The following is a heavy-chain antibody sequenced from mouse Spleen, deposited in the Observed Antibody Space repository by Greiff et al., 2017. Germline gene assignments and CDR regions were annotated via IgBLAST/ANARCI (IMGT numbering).Heavy chain of an antibody. J-gene: IGHJ1*01. CDR2: INSNGGST. CDR1: GFTFSSYA. CDR3: ARGRYWYFDV. Sequence: EVHLVESGGGLVKPGGSLKLSCAASGFTFSSYAMSWVRQTPEKRLEWVAAINSNGGSTYYPDTVKDRFTISRDNAKNTLYLQMSSLRSEDTALYYCARGRYWYFDVWGAGTTVTVSS. V-gene: IGHV5-6-2*01.